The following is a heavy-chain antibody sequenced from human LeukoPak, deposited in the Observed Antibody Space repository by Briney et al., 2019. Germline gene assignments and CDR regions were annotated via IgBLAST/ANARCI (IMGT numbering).Heavy chain of an antibody. J-gene: IGHJ4*02. CDR1: GFTFSNYW. CDR3: ARARDGDYCFDY. CDR2: INQDGSEK. V-gene: IGHV3-7*05. Sequence: GGSLTLSCAVSGFTFSNYWMSWVRQAPGKGLEGVATINQDGSEKYYVDSVKGRFTISRDNAKKSLFLQMNSLKTEDTAVYYCARARDGDYCFDYWGQGTLVAVSS. D-gene: IGHD4-17*01.